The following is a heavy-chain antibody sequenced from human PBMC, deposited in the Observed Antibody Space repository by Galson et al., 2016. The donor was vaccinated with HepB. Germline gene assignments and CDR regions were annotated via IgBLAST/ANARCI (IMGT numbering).Heavy chain of an antibody. CDR2: INPSGGST. CDR3: ARDLKASSSLRNYYGMDV. CDR1: GYTFSSYY. J-gene: IGHJ6*02. Sequence: SVKVSCKASGYTFSSYYMHWVRQAPGQGLEWMGIINPSGGSTSYAQKFQGRVTMTRDTSTSTVYMELSSLRSEDTAVYYCARDLKASSSLRNYYGMDVWGQGTTVTVSS. V-gene: IGHV1-46*01. D-gene: IGHD6-6*01.